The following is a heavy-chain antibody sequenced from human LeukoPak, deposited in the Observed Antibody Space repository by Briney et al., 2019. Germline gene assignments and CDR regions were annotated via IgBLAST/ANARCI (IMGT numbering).Heavy chain of an antibody. J-gene: IGHJ6*03. D-gene: IGHD2-15*01. CDR2: IWYDGSNK. Sequence: PGGSLRLSCAASGFTFNSYGMHWVRQAPGKGLEWVAVIWYDGSNKYYADSVKGRFTISRDNSKNTLYLQMNSLKAEDTAVYYCARPATDYYHYMDVWGKGTTVTVSS. V-gene: IGHV3-33*01. CDR1: GFTFNSYG. CDR3: ARPATDYYHYMDV.